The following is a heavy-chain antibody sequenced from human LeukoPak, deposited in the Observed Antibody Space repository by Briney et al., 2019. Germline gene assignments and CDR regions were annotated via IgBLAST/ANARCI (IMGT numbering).Heavy chain of an antibody. D-gene: IGHD3-9*01. Sequence: SETLSLTCTVSGGSISSYYWSWIRQPPGKGLEWIGYIYYSGSTNYNPSLKSRVTISVDTSKNQFSLKLSSVTAADTAVYYCAGERSLTGYYRSLYGMDVWGQGTTVTVSS. CDR3: AGERSLTGYYRSLYGMDV. J-gene: IGHJ6*02. CDR1: GGSISSYY. V-gene: IGHV4-59*01. CDR2: IYYSGST.